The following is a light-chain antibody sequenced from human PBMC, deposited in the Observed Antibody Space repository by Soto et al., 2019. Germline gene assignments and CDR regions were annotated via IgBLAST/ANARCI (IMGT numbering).Light chain of an antibody. J-gene: IGKJ5*01. Sequence: AIQLTQSPSSLSASVEDRVTITCRASQDITSALAWYQQKPGKAPNLLIYAASSLKSGVPSRFSGSGSGTDFTLTISSLQPEDFATYYCQQFNSYVITFGQGTRLETK. CDR3: QQFNSYVIT. V-gene: IGKV1-13*02. CDR2: AAS. CDR1: QDITSA.